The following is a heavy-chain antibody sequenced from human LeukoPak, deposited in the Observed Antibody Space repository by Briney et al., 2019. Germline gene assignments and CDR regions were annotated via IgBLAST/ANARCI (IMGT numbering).Heavy chain of an antibody. D-gene: IGHD5-24*01. CDR3: ATEMAAGTFDY. J-gene: IGHJ4*02. CDR2: ISSSSNYI. Sequence: GGSLRLSCAASGFTFSSYSMNWVRQAPWKGLEWVSSISSSSNYIYYADSVKGRFTISRDNAKNSLYLKMNSLRAEDTAVYFCATEMAAGTFDYWGQGALVTVSS. CDR1: GFTFSSYS. V-gene: IGHV3-21*01.